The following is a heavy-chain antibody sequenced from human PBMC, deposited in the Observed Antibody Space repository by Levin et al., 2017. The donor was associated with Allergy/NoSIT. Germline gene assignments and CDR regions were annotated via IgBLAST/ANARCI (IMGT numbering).Heavy chain of an antibody. Sequence: PGGSLRLSCAASGFTFSSCSMNWVRQAPGKGLEWVSSISSSGAYIYYADSVKGRFTISRDNAKNSLYLQMNSLRAEDTAVYYCARDLSLDYYDTSGYSLDFWGQGTLVIVSS. CDR1: GFTFSSCS. CDR2: ISSSGAYI. J-gene: IGHJ4*02. CDR3: ARDLSLDYYDTSGYSLDF. V-gene: IGHV3-21*01. D-gene: IGHD3-22*01.